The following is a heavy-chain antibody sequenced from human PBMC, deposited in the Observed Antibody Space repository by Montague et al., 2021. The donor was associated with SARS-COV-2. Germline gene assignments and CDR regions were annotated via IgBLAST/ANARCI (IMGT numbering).Heavy chain of an antibody. D-gene: IGHD1-1*01. CDR1: GDSISSYN. Sequence: SETLSLTCEVSGDSISSYNWCWIWQYPGKGLELIGYVHYTGSSKYNPTLKTRVTLSLDTPKNHFSLKLRSVTAADTAIYYCARAQNTCFIANCGNDFDVWGLGALVTVSS. V-gene: IGHV4-59*01. J-gene: IGHJ4*02. CDR2: VHYTGSS. CDR3: ARAQNTCFIANCGNDFDV.